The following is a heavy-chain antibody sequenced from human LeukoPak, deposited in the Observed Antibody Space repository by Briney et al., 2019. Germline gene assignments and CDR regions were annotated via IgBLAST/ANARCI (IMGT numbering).Heavy chain of an antibody. J-gene: IGHJ4*02. V-gene: IGHV4-61*01. CDR1: GGSVSSGNYY. Sequence: SETLSLTCTVSGGSVSSGNYYWSWIRQPPGKGLEWIGYIYYSGNTKYNPSLKSRVTISVDTSKNQFSLKLSSVTAADTAVYYCARDPSGYFNYWGQGTLATVSS. D-gene: IGHD3-22*01. CDR2: IYYSGNT. CDR3: ARDPSGYFNY.